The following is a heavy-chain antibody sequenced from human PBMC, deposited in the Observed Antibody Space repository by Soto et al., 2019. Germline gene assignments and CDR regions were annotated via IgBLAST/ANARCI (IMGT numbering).Heavy chain of an antibody. Sequence: EVQLLESGGGLVQPGGSLRLSCAASGFTFSTYAMSWVRQAPGKGLEWVSAISGSGGSTYYADSVKGRFTISRDNSKNTLYLQMNSLRAEDTAVYYCAKTHDYGDYFFDYWGQGTLVTVSS. CDR1: GFTFSTYA. CDR2: ISGSGGST. J-gene: IGHJ4*02. D-gene: IGHD4-17*01. V-gene: IGHV3-23*01. CDR3: AKTHDYGDYFFDY.